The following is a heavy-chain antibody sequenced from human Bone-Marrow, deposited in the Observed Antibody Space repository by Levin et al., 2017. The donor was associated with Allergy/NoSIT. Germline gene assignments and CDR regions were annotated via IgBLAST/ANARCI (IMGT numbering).Heavy chain of an antibody. D-gene: IGHD2-15*01. CDR2: ISYDGSNK. CDR1: GFTFSSYG. CDR3: AKVGVVAATNLFQH. V-gene: IGHV3-30*18. Sequence: GESLKISCAASGFTFSSYGMHWVRQAPGKGLEWVAVISYDGSNKYYADSVKGRFTISRDNSKNTLYLQMNSLRAEDTAVYYCAKVGVVAATNLFQHWGQGTLVTFSS. J-gene: IGHJ1*01.